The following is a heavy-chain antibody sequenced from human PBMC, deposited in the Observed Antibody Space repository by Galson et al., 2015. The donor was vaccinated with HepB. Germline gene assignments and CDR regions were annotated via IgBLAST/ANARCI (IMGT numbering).Heavy chain of an antibody. CDR1: GGTFSSYT. D-gene: IGHD2-2*02. CDR2: IIPILGIA. CDR3: AASPIGYCSSTSCYNFDY. J-gene: IGHJ4*02. V-gene: IGHV1-69*02. Sequence: SVKVSCKASGGTFSSYTISWVRQAPGQGLEWMGRIIPILGIANYAQKFQGRVTITADKSTSTAYMELSSLRSEDTAVYYCAASPIGYCSSTSCYNFDYWGQGTLVTVSS.